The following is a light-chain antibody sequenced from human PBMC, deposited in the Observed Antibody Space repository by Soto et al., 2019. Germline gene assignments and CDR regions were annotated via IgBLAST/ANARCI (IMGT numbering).Light chain of an antibody. Sequence: DIKMTQSPSSLYASVGDRVTITCRASQGIRNNLAWYQQKPGKVPKILIYAASTLQSGVPSRFSGSGSGTDFTLTISSLQPEDVATYYCQKYNSAPHTFGQGTKLEIK. V-gene: IGKV1-27*01. CDR3: QKYNSAPHT. J-gene: IGKJ2*01. CDR1: QGIRNN. CDR2: AAS.